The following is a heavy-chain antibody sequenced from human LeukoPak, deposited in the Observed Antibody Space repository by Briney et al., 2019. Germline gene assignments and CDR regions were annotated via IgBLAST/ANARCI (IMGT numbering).Heavy chain of an antibody. J-gene: IGHJ5*02. CDR1: GYSFTGYY. V-gene: IGHV1-2*02. CDR3: ARADRLHGGPYLIGP. CDR2: INPNSGGT. D-gene: IGHD2-21*01. Sequence: GASVKVSCKTSGYSFTGYYMHWVRQAPGQGLEWMGWINPNSGGTSSAQKFQGRVTMTRDTSITTVYMEVSWLTSDDTAIYYCARADRLHGGPYLIGPWGQGTLVTVSS.